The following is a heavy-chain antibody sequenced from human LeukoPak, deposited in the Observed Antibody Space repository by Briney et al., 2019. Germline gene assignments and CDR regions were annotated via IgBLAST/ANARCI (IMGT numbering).Heavy chain of an antibody. CDR2: IIPIFGTA. D-gene: IGHD3-3*01. J-gene: IGHJ4*02. V-gene: IGHV1-69*01. Sequence: SVKVSCKASGGTFSSYAISWVRQAPGQGLEWMGGIIPIFGTANYAQKFQGRVTITADESTSTAYMELSRLRSDDTAVYYCARAYYDFWSGYYYLGYWGQGTLVTVSS. CDR3: ARAYYDFWSGYYYLGY. CDR1: GGTFSSYA.